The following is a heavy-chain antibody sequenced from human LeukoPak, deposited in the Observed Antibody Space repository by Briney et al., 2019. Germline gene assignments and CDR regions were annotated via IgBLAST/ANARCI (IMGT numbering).Heavy chain of an antibody. Sequence: SSQTLSLTCTVSGGSISSGGYYWCWIRQPPGKGLEWIGYIYYSGSTYYNPSLKSRVTISVDTSKNQFSLKLSSVTAADTAVYYCASTYDSSGYLLVYWGEGTLVTVSS. J-gene: IGHJ4*02. V-gene: IGHV4-30-4*08. CDR1: GGSISSGGYY. D-gene: IGHD3-22*01. CDR2: IYYSGST. CDR3: ASTYDSSGYLLVY.